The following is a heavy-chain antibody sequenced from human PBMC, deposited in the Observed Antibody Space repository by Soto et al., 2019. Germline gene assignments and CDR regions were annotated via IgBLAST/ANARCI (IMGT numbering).Heavy chain of an antibody. CDR3: ATSTIDTSTWKQYFYGMDV. V-gene: IGHV1-3*01. D-gene: IGHD6-13*01. CDR1: EDTLTSCV. Sequence: ATSVKVTCEACEDTLTSCVRHWVHQDTGQRLELMGWINAGNGNTKYSQNFQGRVTITRDASASTAYMELSSLRSQDTAVYYCATSTIDTSTWKQYFYGMDVWGQGSTVTVAS. J-gene: IGHJ6*02. CDR2: INAGNGNT.